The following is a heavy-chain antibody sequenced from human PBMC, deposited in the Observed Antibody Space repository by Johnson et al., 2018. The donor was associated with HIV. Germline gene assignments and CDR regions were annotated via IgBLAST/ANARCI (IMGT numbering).Heavy chain of an antibody. J-gene: IGHJ3*02. CDR1: GFTFSSYW. Sequence: EVQLVESGGGLVQPGGSLRLSCAASGFTFSSYWMSWVRQAPGKGLEWVSVIYSGGTTYSADSVKDRFTISRDNSKNTLYLQMNSLRAEDTAVYYCARAYSYGVFDIWGQGTMVTVSS. CDR2: IYSGGTT. V-gene: IGHV3-66*01. D-gene: IGHD5-18*01. CDR3: ARAYSYGVFDI.